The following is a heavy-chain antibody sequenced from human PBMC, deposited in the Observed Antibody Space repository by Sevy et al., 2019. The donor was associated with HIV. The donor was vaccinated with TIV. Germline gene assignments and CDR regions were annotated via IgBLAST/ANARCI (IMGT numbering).Heavy chain of an antibody. CDR2: INHSGST. D-gene: IGHD3-10*01. CDR1: GGSFSGYY. CDR3: ARGSTYYYGSGSYYIERRTYYFDY. V-gene: IGHV4-34*01. Sequence: SETLSLTCAVYGGSFSGYYWSWIRQPPGKGLERIGEINHSGSTNYNPSLKSRVTISVDTSKNQFSLKLSSVTAADTAVYYCARGSTYYYGSGSYYIERRTYYFDYWGQGTLVTVSS. J-gene: IGHJ4*02.